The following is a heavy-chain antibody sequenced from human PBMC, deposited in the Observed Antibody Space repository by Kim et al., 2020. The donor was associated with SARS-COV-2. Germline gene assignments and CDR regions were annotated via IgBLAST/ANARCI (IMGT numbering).Heavy chain of an antibody. V-gene: IGHV3-33*01. J-gene: IGHJ6*02. CDR3: ARDRSSSGDFSEGLYGMDV. D-gene: IGHD4-17*01. CDR2: IWYDGSNK. CDR1: GFTFSSYG. Sequence: GGSLRLSCAASGFTFSSYGMHWVRQAPGKGLEWVAVIWYDGSNKYYADSVKGRFTISRDNSKNTLYLQMNSLRAEDTAVYYCARDRSSSGDFSEGLYGMDVWGQGTTVTVSS.